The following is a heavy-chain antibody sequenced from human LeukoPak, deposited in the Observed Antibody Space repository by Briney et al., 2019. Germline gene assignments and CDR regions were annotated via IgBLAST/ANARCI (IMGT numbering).Heavy chain of an antibody. CDR2: ISSSASTI. D-gene: IGHD1-26*01. CDR1: GFTFSDYY. Sequence: GGSLRLSCAASGFTFSDYYMSWIRQAPGKGLEWVSYISSSASTIYYADSVKGRFTISRDNAKNSLYLQMNSLRAEDTAVYCCARDTPRSVGGDDAFDIWGQGTMVTVSS. CDR3: ARDTPRSVGGDDAFDI. J-gene: IGHJ3*02. V-gene: IGHV3-11*04.